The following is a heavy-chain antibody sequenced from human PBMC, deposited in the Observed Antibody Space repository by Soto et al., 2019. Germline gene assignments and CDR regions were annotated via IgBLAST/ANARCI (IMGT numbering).Heavy chain of an antibody. CDR3: ARDYRPD. D-gene: IGHD1-26*01. CDR2: IKQDGNKK. V-gene: IGHV3-7*01. CDR1: GLSFSSFW. J-gene: IGHJ4*02. Sequence: PGGSLRLSCAASGLSFSSFWMSWVRQAPGKGPEWVASIKQDGNKKQYVDSVKGRFTISRDNAENSLYLQMNSLRAEDTAVYYCARDYRPDLGPGTLVTVTS.